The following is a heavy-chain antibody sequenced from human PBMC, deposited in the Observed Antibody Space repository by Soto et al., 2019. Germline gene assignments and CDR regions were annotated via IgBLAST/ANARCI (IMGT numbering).Heavy chain of an antibody. D-gene: IGHD2-2*01. CDR1: GYSVSNNNAG. V-gene: IGHV6-1*01. CDR3: ARDLEEPVAVPPDTYCQFCGMDV. Sequence: SHTLTLTCAISGYSVSNNNAGWNRISQSPSRGLEWLGRTYYRPRWFNDYAVSVKSRITITPDTAKNRLSLQLNSVTPEDAAVYFCARDLEEPVAVPPDTYCQFCGMDVWGQGTQVTVS. J-gene: IGHJ6*02. CDR2: TYYRPRWFN.